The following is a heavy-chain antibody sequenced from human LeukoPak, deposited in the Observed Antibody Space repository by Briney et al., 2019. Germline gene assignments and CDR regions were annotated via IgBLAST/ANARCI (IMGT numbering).Heavy chain of an antibody. CDR1: GGSLSGYY. J-gene: IGHJ3*02. CDR2: INHSGIT. V-gene: IGHV4-34*01. Sequence: PSETLSLTCAVYGGSLSGYYWSWIRQPPGKGLEWIGDINHSGITNYNPSLKSRVTISVATSKNQYSLNLSSVTAADTAVYYCARSVFPVGATGESFDIWGQGTMVTVSS. D-gene: IGHD1-26*01. CDR3: ARSVFPVGATGESFDI.